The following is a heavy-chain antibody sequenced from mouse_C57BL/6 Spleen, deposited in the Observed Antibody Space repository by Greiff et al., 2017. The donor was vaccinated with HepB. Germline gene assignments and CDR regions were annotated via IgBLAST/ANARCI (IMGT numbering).Heavy chain of an antibody. J-gene: IGHJ4*01. CDR3: ARDPGYSTMDY. V-gene: IGHV1-18*01. D-gene: IGHD3-1*01. CDR2: INPNNGGT. CDR1: GYTFTDYN. Sequence: EVQLQQSGPELVKPGASVKIPCKASGYTFTDYNMDWVKQSHGKSLEWIGDINPNNGGTIYNQKFKGKATLTVDKSSSTAYMELRSLTSEDTAVYYWARDPGYSTMDYWGQGTSVTVSS.